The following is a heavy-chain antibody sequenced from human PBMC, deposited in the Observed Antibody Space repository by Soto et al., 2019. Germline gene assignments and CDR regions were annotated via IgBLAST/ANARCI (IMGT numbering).Heavy chain of an antibody. D-gene: IGHD6-13*01. CDR3: TAILIGAAGTERIDY. Sequence: SLRLSCAPFGFTFSNYAMSWVRQGPGKGAGWVGFIRSKAYGGTTEYAASVKGRFTSSRDDSKSIAYLQMNSLKTEDTAVYYCTAILIGAAGTERIDYWGQGTLVTFSS. CDR1: GFTFSNYA. V-gene: IGHV3-49*04. CDR2: IRSKAYGGTT. J-gene: IGHJ4*02.